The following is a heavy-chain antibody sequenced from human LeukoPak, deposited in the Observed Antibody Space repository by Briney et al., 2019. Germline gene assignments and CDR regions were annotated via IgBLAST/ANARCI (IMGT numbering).Heavy chain of an antibody. V-gene: IGHV4-31*03. D-gene: IGHD6-19*01. CDR3: ARESGAVAGTLDY. Sequence: KPSETLSLTRTVSGGSISSGGYYWSWIRQHPGKGLEWIGYIYYSGSTYYNPSLKSRVTISVDTSKNQFSLKLSSVTAADTAVYYCARESGAVAGTLDYWGQGTLVTVSS. J-gene: IGHJ4*02. CDR1: GGSISSGGYY. CDR2: IYYSGST.